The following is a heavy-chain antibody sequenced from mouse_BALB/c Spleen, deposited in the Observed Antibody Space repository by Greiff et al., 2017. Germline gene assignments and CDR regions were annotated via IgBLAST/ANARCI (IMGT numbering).Heavy chain of an antibody. CDR3: ARGNGNYPDY. D-gene: IGHD2-1*01. J-gene: IGHJ2*01. CDR2: INPSSGYT. CDR1: GYTFTSYT. Sequence: QVQLQQSAAELARPGASVKMSCKASGYTFTSYTMHWVKQRPEQGLEWIGYINPSSGYTEYNQKFKDKTTLTADKSSSTAYMQLSSLTSEDSAVYYCARGNGNYPDYWGQGTTLTVSS. V-gene: IGHV1-4*02.